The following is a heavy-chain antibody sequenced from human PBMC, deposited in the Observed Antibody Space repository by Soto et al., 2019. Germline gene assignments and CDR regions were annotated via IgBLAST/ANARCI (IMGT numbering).Heavy chain of an antibody. D-gene: IGHD2-15*01. J-gene: IGHJ6*02. CDR1: RGSINSGDYH. Sequence: PSVTLSLTCTVSRGSINSGDYHWSWIRQSPGKGLEWIGAIYYSASTYYNPSLKSRIRISVYTSNNQFSLYSNYVTAAATPAHYCARDQRVPSAGVMAVWGQGTTARVSS. CDR3: ARDQRVPSAGVMAV. V-gene: IGHV4-30-4*02. CDR2: IYYSAST.